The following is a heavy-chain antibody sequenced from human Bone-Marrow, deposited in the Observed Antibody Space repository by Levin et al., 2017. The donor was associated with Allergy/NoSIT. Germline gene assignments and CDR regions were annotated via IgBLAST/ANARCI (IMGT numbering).Heavy chain of an antibody. V-gene: IGHV3-30*18. CDR3: GKEAHIVVVPAAKGDWYFDL. CDR1: GFTFSSYG. D-gene: IGHD2-2*01. J-gene: IGHJ2*01. CDR2: ISYDGSNK. Sequence: PGGSLRLSCAASGFTFSSYGMHWVRQAPGKGLEWVAVISYDGSNKYYADSVKGRFTSSRDNSKNTLYLQMNSLGAEDTAVYYCGKEAHIVVVPAAKGDWYFDLWGRGTLVTVSS.